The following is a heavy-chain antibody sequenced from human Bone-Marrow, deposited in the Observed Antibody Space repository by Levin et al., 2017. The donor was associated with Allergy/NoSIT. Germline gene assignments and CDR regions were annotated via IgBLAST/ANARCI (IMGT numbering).Heavy chain of an antibody. CDR1: GFTLSSNW. J-gene: IGHJ4*02. CDR3: VREGLLGGFTN. CDR2: INSNGRST. D-gene: IGHD2-15*01. V-gene: IGHV3-74*01. Sequence: GESLKISCEASGFTLSSNWMQWVRQAPGKGLVCVSRINSNGRSTNYADSVKGRFTISRDNAKNTLYLQMNSLRAEDTAVYYCVREGLLGGFTNWGQGALVTVSS.